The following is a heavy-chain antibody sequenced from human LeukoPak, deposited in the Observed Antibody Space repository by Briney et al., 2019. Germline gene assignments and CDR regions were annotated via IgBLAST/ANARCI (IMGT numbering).Heavy chain of an antibody. CDR1: GFTFDDYA. CDR3: ARRYTGSYSGVDY. D-gene: IGHD1-26*01. Sequence: GGSLRLSCAASGFTFDDYAMHWVRQAPGKGLEWVSGISWNSGSIGYADSVKGRFTISRDNAKNSLYLQMNSLRAEDTALYYCARRYTGSYSGVDYWGQGTLVTVSS. CDR2: ISWNSGSI. V-gene: IGHV3-9*01. J-gene: IGHJ4*02.